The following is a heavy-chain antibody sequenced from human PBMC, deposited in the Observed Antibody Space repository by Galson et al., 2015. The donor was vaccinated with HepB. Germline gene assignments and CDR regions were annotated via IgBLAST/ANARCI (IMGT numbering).Heavy chain of an antibody. CDR2: IKQDGSEK. V-gene: IGHV3-7*01. J-gene: IGHJ5*02. CDR3: ARDRFMPGDIVVVPAAIPSNWFDP. CDR1: GFTFSSYW. Sequence: SLRLSCAASGFTFSSYWMSWVRQAPGKGLEWVANIKQDGSEKYYVDSVKDRFTISRDNAKNSLYLQMNSLRAEDTAVYYCARDRFMPGDIVVVPAAIPSNWFDPWGQGTLVTVSS. D-gene: IGHD2-2*02.